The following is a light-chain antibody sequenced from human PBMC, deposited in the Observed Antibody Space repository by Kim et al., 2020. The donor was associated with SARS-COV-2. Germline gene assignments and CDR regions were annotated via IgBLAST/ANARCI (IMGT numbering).Light chain of an antibody. Sequence: QSALTQPASVSGSPGQSITISCTGTSNDVGSYNLVSWYQQHPGKAPKLVIYEVSQRPSGVSHRFSGSKSGNTASLTIYGLQAEDEADYYCCSYAGSGTYVFATGTKVTVL. CDR1: SNDVGSYNL. V-gene: IGLV2-23*02. CDR3: CSYAGSGTYV. J-gene: IGLJ1*01. CDR2: EVS.